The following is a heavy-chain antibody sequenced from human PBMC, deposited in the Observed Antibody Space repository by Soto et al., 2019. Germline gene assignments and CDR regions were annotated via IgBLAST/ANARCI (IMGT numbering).Heavy chain of an antibody. V-gene: IGHV1-18*01. CDR3: ARDLVSLVVSLYYDSGYFDY. D-gene: IGHD3-22*01. Sequence: QVQLVQSGAEVKKPGASVKVSCKASGYTFTSYGISWVRQAPGQGLEWMGWISAYNGNTNYAQKLQGRVTMTTDTSTSTAYMELRSLRSDDTAVYYCARDLVSLVVSLYYDSGYFDYWGQGTLVTVSS. CDR2: ISAYNGNT. J-gene: IGHJ4*02. CDR1: GYTFTSYG.